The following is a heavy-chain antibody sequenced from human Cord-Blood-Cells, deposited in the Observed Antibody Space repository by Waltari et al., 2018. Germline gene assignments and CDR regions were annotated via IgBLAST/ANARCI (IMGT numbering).Heavy chain of an antibody. CDR1: GGSISSSSHY. CDR2: IYYSGST. Sequence: QLQLQESGPGLGKPSETLSLTCTVSGGSISSSSHYWGWIRQPPGKGLEWIGSIYYSGSTYYNPSLKSRVTISVDTSKNQFSLKLSSVTAADTAVYYCARRAGIAARNWFDPWGQGTLVTVSS. D-gene: IGHD6-6*01. V-gene: IGHV4-39*01. J-gene: IGHJ5*02. CDR3: ARRAGIAARNWFDP.